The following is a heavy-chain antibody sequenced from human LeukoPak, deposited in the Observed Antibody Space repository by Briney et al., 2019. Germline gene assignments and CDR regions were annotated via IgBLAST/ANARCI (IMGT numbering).Heavy chain of an antibody. J-gene: IGHJ4*02. V-gene: IGHV3-15*01. CDR2: IKSKTDGGTT. CDR3: ATVRLLVAGFDY. Sequence: GGSLRLSCAASGFTFSNAWMSWVRQAPGKGLEWVGRIKSKTDGGTTDYAAPVKGRFTISRDDSKNTLYLQMNSLKTEDTAVYYFATVRLLVAGFDYWGQGTLVTDSS. CDR1: GFTFSNAW. D-gene: IGHD5-12*01.